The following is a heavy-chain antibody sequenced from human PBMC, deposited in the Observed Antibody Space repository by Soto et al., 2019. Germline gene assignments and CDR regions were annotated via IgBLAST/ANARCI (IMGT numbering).Heavy chain of an antibody. Sequence: QVQLVQSGAEVKKPGASVKVSCKASGYTFTSYYMHWVRQAPGQGLECMGIINPSGGSTSYAQKFQGRVTMTRDTSTSTVYMELSSLRSEDTAVYYCARDHLGGRSSPSYYFDYWGQGTLVTVSS. CDR2: INPSGGST. CDR1: GYTFTSYY. V-gene: IGHV1-46*03. CDR3: ARDHLGGRSSPSYYFDY. J-gene: IGHJ4*02. D-gene: IGHD3-16*01.